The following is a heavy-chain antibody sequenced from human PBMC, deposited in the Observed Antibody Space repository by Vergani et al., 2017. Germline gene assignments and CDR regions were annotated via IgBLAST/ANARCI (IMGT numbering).Heavy chain of an antibody. V-gene: IGHV1-24*01. CDR3: AIVTDYYDISGYYLDY. CDR1: GYSLTELT. Sequence: VQLVQSGSEVRKPGASVKVSCQVSGYSLTELTIHWVRQAPGKGLEWMGGFDPEHGEVTFAHHIQGRVTMTEDRSTDTAYMELSSLRPEDTALYYCAIVTDYYDISGYYLDYWGQGTLVTVSS. D-gene: IGHD3-22*01. CDR2: FDPEHGEV. J-gene: IGHJ4*02.